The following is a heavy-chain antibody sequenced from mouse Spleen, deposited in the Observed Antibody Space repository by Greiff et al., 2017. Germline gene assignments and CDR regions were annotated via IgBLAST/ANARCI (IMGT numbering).Heavy chain of an antibody. D-gene: IGHD2-1*01. J-gene: IGHJ2*01. CDR2: IDPANGNT. V-gene: IGHV14-3*02. Sequence: EVHLVESGAELVKPGASVKLSCTASGFNIKDTYMHWVKQRPEQGLEWIGRIDPANGNTKYDPKFQGKATITADTSSNTAYLQLSSLTSEDTAVYYCAREGNFDFDYWGQGTTLTVSS. CDR1: GFNIKDTY. CDR3: AREGNFDFDY.